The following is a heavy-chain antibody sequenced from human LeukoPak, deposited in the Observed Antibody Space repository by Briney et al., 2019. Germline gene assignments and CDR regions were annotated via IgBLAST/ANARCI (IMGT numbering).Heavy chain of an antibody. CDR2: ISSSGTTI. Sequence: GGSLRLSCAASGFSFSSFVMNWVRQAPGKGLEWVSYISSSGTTIYYADSVKGRFTVSRDNAKNSLYLQMNSLRAEDTAVYYCAREVRTDYLIDYWGQGTLVTVSS. CDR3: AREVRTDYLIDY. V-gene: IGHV3-48*03. CDR1: GFSFSSFV. J-gene: IGHJ4*02. D-gene: IGHD3/OR15-3a*01.